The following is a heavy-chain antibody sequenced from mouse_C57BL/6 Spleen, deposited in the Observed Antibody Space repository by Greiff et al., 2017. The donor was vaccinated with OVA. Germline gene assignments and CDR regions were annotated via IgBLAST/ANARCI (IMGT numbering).Heavy chain of an antibody. J-gene: IGHJ4*01. Sequence: QVQLQQPGAELVMPGASVKLSCKASGYTFTSYWMHWVKQRPGQGLGWIGEIDPSDSYPNYNQQFKGKTTLHVDKSSSTAYMHLSSLTSEDSAVYYCARGGYDGYFLYAMDYWGQGTSVTVSS. CDR1: GYTFTSYW. CDR3: ARGGYDGYFLYAMDY. D-gene: IGHD2-3*01. CDR2: IDPSDSYP. V-gene: IGHV1-69*01.